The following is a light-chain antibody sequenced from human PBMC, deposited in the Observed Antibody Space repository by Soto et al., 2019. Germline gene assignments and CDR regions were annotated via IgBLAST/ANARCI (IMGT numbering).Light chain of an antibody. CDR3: QQSYSTPLT. CDR2: GAS. J-gene: IGKJ4*01. CDR1: QSISNY. Sequence: DIQMTQSPSSLSASVGDRVTITCRASQSISNYLNWYQQKPGKAPKLLMYGASTLQGGVPSRFSGSGSGTDFTLTISSLQPEDFATYYCQQSYSTPLTFGGGTKVDIK. V-gene: IGKV1-39*01.